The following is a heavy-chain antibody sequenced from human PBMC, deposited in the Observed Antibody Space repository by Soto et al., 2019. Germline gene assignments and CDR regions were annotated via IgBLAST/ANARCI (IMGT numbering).Heavy chain of an antibody. CDR2: ISAHNGNT. V-gene: IGHV1-18*01. D-gene: IGHD1-1*01. Sequence: QVHLVQSGAEVKKPGASVKVSCKGSGYDFTTYGITWVRQAPGQGLEWMAWISAHNGNTDYAQKLQGRVTVTRDTSTSTPYMELRSLRSDDTAVYYCARGRYGDYWGQGALVTVSS. CDR3: ARGRYGDY. J-gene: IGHJ4*02. CDR1: GYDFTTYG.